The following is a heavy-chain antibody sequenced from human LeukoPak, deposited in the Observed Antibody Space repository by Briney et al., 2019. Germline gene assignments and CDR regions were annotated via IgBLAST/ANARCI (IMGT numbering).Heavy chain of an antibody. V-gene: IGHV3-74*01. Sequence: LPGGSLRLSCSASGFTFSSYWMHWVRQAPAKGLVLVSRINSDGSSTSYADSVNGRFTISRDNANNTLYLQMNSLKTEDTAVYYCTRDREVGRYYYYYYMDVWGKGTTVTVSS. J-gene: IGHJ6*03. CDR3: TRDREVGRYYYYYYMDV. D-gene: IGHD1-14*01. CDR1: GFTFSSYW. CDR2: INSDGSST.